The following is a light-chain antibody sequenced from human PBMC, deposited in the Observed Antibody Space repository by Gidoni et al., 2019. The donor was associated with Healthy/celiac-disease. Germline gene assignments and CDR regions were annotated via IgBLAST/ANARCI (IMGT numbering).Light chain of an antibody. CDR1: QSFLHSNGYNY. Sequence: DIVMTQSSLSLPVTPGEPASISCRSSQSFLHSNGYNYLDWYLQRPGQSPQLLIYLGSNRASGVPDRFSGSGSGADFTLKISRVEDEDVGVYYCMQAIQTSYTFXHXTKLXIK. CDR3: MQAIQTSYT. CDR2: LGS. V-gene: IGKV2-28*01. J-gene: IGKJ2*01.